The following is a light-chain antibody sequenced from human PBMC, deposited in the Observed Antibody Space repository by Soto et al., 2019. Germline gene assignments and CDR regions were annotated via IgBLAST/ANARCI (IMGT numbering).Light chain of an antibody. CDR3: CSYAGSGTDNYV. CDR1: SSDIGTYNL. V-gene: IGLV2-23*01. Sequence: QSVLTQPASVSGSPRQSITISCTGTSSDIGTYNLVSWYQHYPGKAPKLMIYEGIKRPSGVSNRFSGSKSGNTAFLTISGLQAEDEADYYCCSYAGSGTDNYVFGSGTKLTVL. CDR2: EGI. J-gene: IGLJ1*01.